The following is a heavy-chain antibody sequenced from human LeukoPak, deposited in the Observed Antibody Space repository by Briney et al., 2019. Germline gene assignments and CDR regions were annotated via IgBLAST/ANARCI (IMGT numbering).Heavy chain of an antibody. V-gene: IGHV3-23*01. CDR1: RFTFSSYA. D-gene: IGHD1-26*01. J-gene: IGHJ4*02. Sequence: PGGSLRLSCAASRFTFSSYAMSWVRQAPGKGREWVSVISASGDSTYYADAVKGRVTISSDKSKNTLYLQMNSLRVEDTAVYYCAKTGATWYYFDSWGQGTLVTVSS. CDR2: ISASGDST. CDR3: AKTGATWYYFDS.